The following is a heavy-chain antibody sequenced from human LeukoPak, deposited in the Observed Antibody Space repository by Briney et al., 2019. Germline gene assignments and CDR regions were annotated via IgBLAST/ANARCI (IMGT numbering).Heavy chain of an antibody. CDR1: GGSISSYY. CDR3: AGPSLGYSGYYTRYYYYYYMDV. J-gene: IGHJ6*03. Sequence: PSETLSLTCTVSGGSISSYYWSWIRQPPGKGLEWIGYIYYSGSTNYNPSLKSRVTISVDTSKNQFSLKLSSVTAADTAAYYCAGPSLGYSGYYTRYYYYYYMDVWGKGTTVTVSS. D-gene: IGHD5-12*01. CDR2: IYYSGST. V-gene: IGHV4-59*01.